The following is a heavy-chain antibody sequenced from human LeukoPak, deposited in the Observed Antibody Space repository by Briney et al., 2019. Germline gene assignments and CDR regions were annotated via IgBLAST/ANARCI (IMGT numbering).Heavy chain of an antibody. CDR2: MNPNSGNT. CDR3: ARGLGELWLPVPTRPYGMDV. CDR1: GYTFTSYD. D-gene: IGHD5-18*01. J-gene: IGHJ6*02. V-gene: IGHV1-8*01. Sequence: GASVKVSCKASGYTFTSYDINWVRQATGQGLEWMGWMNPNSGNTGYAQKFQGRVTMTRNTSISTACMELSSLRSEDTAVYYCARGLGELWLPVPTRPYGMDVWGQGTTVTVSS.